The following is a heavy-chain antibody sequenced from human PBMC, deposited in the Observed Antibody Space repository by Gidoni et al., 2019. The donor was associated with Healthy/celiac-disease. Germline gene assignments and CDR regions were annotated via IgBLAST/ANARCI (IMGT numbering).Heavy chain of an antibody. J-gene: IGHJ4*02. CDR3: ARGALYSSGWYVY. D-gene: IGHD6-19*01. Sequence: QVQLQESGAGLVKPSETLSLTCTVSGGSISSYSWSWIRQPPGKGLEWIGYIYYSGSTNYNPSLKSRVTISVDTSKNHFSLKLSSVIAADTAVYYCARGALYSSGWYVYWGQGTLVTVSS. V-gene: IGHV4-59*01. CDR2: IYYSGST. CDR1: GGSISSYS.